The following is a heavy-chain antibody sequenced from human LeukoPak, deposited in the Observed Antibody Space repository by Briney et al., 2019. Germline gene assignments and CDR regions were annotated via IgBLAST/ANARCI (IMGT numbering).Heavy chain of an antibody. CDR1: GGSISSYH. D-gene: IGHD3-22*01. CDR2: ISYRGRT. CDR3: ARWYYYDSSGYYHFDY. J-gene: IGHJ4*02. Sequence: PSETLSLTCIVSGGSISSYHWSWVRQPPGKGLEWIGYISYRGRTNYNPSLKSRVTISLDTSKNQFSLKLSSVTAADTAVYYCARWYYYDSSGYYHFDYWGQGTLVTVSS. V-gene: IGHV4-59*12.